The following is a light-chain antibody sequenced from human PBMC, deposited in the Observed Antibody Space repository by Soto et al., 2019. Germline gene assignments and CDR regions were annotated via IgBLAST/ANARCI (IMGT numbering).Light chain of an antibody. CDR1: QGINSY. J-gene: IGKJ1*01. Sequence: DIQLTQSPSVLSASVGDRVTITCRASQGINSYLAWYQQKPGKVPKLLIYAASTLHCGVPSRFSGSGSGTEFTPTISSLQPEDFATYYCQQLNNYPRTFGQGTKVEIK. V-gene: IGKV1-9*01. CDR3: QQLNNYPRT. CDR2: AAS.